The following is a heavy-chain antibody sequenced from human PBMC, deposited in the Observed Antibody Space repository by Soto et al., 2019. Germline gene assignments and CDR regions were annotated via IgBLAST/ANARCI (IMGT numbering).Heavy chain of an antibody. J-gene: IGHJ6*02. V-gene: IGHV4-59*01. CDR3: ARASYYYGMDV. CDR2: IYYSGST. CDR1: GGSLSSYY. Sequence: SETLSLTCAVYGGSLSSYYWSWIRQPPGKGLEWIGYIYYSGSTNYNPSLKSRVTISVDTSKNQFSLKLSSVTAADTAVYYCARASYYYGMDVWGQGTTVTVSS.